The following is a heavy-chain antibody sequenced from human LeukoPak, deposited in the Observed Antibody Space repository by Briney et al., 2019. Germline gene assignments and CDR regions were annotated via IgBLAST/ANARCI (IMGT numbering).Heavy chain of an antibody. CDR1: GYTFSTYP. Sequence: GASVKVSCKASGYTFSTYPMNWVRQAPGQGLEWMGWISAYNGNTNYAQKLQGRVTMTTDTSTSTAYMELRSLRSDDTAVYYCARLRTNWFDPWGQGTLVTVSS. CDR3: ARLRTNWFDP. D-gene: IGHD1-7*01. V-gene: IGHV1-18*01. J-gene: IGHJ5*02. CDR2: ISAYNGNT.